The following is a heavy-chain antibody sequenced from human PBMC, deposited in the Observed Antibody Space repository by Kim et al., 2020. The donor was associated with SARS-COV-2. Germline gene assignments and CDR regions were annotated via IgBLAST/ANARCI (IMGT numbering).Heavy chain of an antibody. D-gene: IGHD6-19*01. CDR3: ARGDSSGWYGAYYYGMDV. V-gene: IGHV4-4*02. Sequence: LKSRVTISVDKSKNQFSLQLSSVTAADTAVYYCARGDSSGWYGAYYYGMDVWGQGTTVTVSS. J-gene: IGHJ6*02.